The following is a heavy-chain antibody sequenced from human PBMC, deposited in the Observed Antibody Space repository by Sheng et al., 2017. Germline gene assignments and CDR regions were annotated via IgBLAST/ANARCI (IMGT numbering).Heavy chain of an antibody. CDR1: GGSFSGYY. Sequence: QVQLQQWGAGLLKPSETLSLTCAVYGGSFSGYYWSWIRQPPGKGLEWIGEINHSGSTNYNPSLKSRVTISVDTSKNQFSLKLSSVTAADTAVYYCARGRYYYGSGSYYTLWYFDYWARNPGHRLL. J-gene: IGHJ4*01. CDR3: ARGRYYYGSGSYYTLWYFDY. V-gene: IGHV4-34*01. D-gene: IGHD3-10*01. CDR2: INHSGST.